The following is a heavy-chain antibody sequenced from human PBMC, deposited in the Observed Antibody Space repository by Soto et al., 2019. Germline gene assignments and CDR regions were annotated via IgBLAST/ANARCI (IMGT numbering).Heavy chain of an antibody. Sequence: PVGSLRVSCAASGFMFSAYAMLWVRQAPGKGLEWVAAISYDGTNKYYADSIKGRFTISRDNSANTLFLQVNSLRREDTAMYYCARDPSPYTSGWYGIDFWGHGTLVTVSS. J-gene: IGHJ4*01. CDR2: ISYDGTNK. CDR3: ARDPSPYTSGWYGIDF. CDR1: GFMFSAYA. D-gene: IGHD6-19*01. V-gene: IGHV3-30*04.